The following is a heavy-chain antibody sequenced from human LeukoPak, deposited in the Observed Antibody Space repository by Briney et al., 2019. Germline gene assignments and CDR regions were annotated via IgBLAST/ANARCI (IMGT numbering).Heavy chain of an antibody. CDR1: GFTFSSYS. CDR2: ISSSSSYI. D-gene: IGHD6-19*01. Sequence: GGFLRLSCAASGFTFSSYSMNWVRQAPGKGLEWVSSISSSSSYIYYAGSVKGRFTISRDNAKNSLYLQMNSLRAEDTAVYYCARKEGGWLVPLVSGSPIDYWGQGTLVTVSS. V-gene: IGHV3-21*01. J-gene: IGHJ4*02. CDR3: ARKEGGWLVPLVSGSPIDY.